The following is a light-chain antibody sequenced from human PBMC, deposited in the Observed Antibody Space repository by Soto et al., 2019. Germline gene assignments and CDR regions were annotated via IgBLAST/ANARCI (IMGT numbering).Light chain of an antibody. CDR1: SSDVGSYNR. J-gene: IGLJ1*01. CDR2: EVN. V-gene: IGLV2-18*02. CDR3: SSYTSSNTYV. Sequence: QSALTQPPSVSGSPGQSVTISCTGTSSDVGSYNRVAWYQQPPGTAPKLMISEVNNRPSGVPDRFSVSKSGNTASLTISGLQAEDEADYYCSSYTSSNTYVFGTGTKLTVL.